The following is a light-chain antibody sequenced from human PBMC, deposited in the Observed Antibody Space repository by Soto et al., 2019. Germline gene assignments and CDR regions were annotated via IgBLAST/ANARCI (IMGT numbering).Light chain of an antibody. V-gene: IGKV2-28*01. J-gene: IGKJ1*01. CDR1: QSLLHSNGKNY. CDR2: LGS. CDR3: MQALDTRT. Sequence: IVMTQSPLSLPVTPGEPASISCRSSQSLLHSNGKNYLDWYLQKLGQFPRLLIYLGSNRASGVPDGFRGSGSGTDFTLTISRVEAEDVGVYYCMQALDTRTFGQGTKVEIK.